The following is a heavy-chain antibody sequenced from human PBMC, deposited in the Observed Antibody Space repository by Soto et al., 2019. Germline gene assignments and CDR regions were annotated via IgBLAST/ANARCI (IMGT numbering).Heavy chain of an antibody. D-gene: IGHD4-17*01. J-gene: IGHJ3*01. V-gene: IGHV3-23*01. Sequence: EVQVLESGGDLVQPGGSLRLSCEVSGFTLSNYAMTWVRQVPGKGLEWVASISSGGGSSHADSVKGRFTISRDNSKTTVYLQMNSLRDEATAVYYCGRDPNGDYVGAFDFWGQGTMVTVSS. CDR3: GRDPNGDYVGAFDF. CDR2: SISSGGGS. CDR1: GFTLSNYA.